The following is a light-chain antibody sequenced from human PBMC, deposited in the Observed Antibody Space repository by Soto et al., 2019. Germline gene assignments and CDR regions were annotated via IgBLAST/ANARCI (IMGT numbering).Light chain of an antibody. CDR2: DVS. CDR3: QQSDFYSPWT. Sequence: AIQMTQSPSSLSASVGDRVTISCRASQGIGNALGWYQQKPGKPPKVLIHDVSDLESGVPSRFSGSGSETEFTLTINSPQPDDLATYYCQQSDFYSPWTFGPGTKVDIK. V-gene: IGKV1-13*02. CDR1: QGIGNA. J-gene: IGKJ1*01.